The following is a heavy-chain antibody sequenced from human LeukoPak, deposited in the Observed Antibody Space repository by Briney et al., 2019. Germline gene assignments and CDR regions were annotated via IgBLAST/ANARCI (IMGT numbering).Heavy chain of an antibody. CDR2: INPSGGST. V-gene: IGHV1-46*01. CDR3: ARDPSYDRSGYYRNVDYMDV. Sequence: ASVKVSCKASGCIFTNYYMHWVRQAPGQGLEWMGIINPSGGSTTYAQKFQGRVTMTRDTSTSTVYMELSSLRSDDTAVYYCARDPSYDRSGYYRNVDYMDVWGKGTTVTVSS. J-gene: IGHJ6*03. D-gene: IGHD3-22*01. CDR1: GCIFTNYY.